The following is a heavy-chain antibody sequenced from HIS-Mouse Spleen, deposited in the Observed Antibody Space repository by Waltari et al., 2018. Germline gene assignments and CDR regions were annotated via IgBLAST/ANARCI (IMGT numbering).Heavy chain of an antibody. Sequence: QVQLVQSGAEVKKPGASVKVSCTVSGYTLPALSIPWVRPAPGKGLEWMGGFDPEDGETIYAQKFQGRVTMTEDTSTDTAYMELSSLRSEDTAVYYCATNLWLGSGGDYWGQGTLVTVSS. CDR1: GYTLPALS. J-gene: IGHJ4*02. V-gene: IGHV1-24*01. CDR3: ATNLWLGSGGDY. CDR2: FDPEDGET. D-gene: IGHD6-19*01.